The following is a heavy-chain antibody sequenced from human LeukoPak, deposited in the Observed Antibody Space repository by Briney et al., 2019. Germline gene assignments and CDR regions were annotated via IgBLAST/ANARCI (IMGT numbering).Heavy chain of an antibody. J-gene: IGHJ4*02. CDR2: ISSSSSYI. CDR1: GFTFSNAW. Sequence: GGSLRLSCAASGFTFSNAWMSWVRQAPGKGLEWVSSISSSSSYIYYADSVKGRFTISRDNAKNSLYLQMNSLRAEDTAVYYCASPEVGATTAGGYWGQGTLVTVSS. D-gene: IGHD1-26*01. V-gene: IGHV3-21*01. CDR3: ASPEVGATTAGGY.